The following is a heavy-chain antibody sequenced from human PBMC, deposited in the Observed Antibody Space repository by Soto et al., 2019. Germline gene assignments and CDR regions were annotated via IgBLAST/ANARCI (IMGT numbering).Heavy chain of an antibody. V-gene: IGHV2-5*02. CDR2: IYWDDDK. CDR1: GFSLTTSGVG. D-gene: IGHD3-3*01. CDR3: AHRVLRTVFGLVTPTAIYFDF. J-gene: IGHJ4*02. Sequence: QITLNESGPTVVRPTETLTLTCRFSGFSLTTSGVGVGWIRQSPGKAPEWLALIYWDDDKRYSASLKSRLTIATDTSKTQVVLTVSDCDPTDTATYYCAHRVLRTVFGLVTPTAIYFDFWGQGTPVAVSS.